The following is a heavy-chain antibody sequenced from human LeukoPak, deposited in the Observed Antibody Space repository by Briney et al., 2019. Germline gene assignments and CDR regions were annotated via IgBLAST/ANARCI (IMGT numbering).Heavy chain of an antibody. CDR2: IYSGGST. CDR3: ARGDFWSGYYTGLY. D-gene: IGHD3-3*01. J-gene: IGHJ4*02. Sequence: GGSLRLSCAVSGFTVTTNYRSWVRQAPGKGLEWVSVIYSGGSTYYSDSVKGRFTISRHNSKNTLYLQMDSLRDEDTAVYYCARGDFWSGYYTGLYWGQGTLVTVSS. V-gene: IGHV3-53*04. CDR1: GFTVTTNY.